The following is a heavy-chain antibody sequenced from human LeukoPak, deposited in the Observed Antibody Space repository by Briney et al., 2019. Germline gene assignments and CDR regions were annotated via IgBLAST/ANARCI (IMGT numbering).Heavy chain of an antibody. D-gene: IGHD2-2*01. V-gene: IGHV1-69*01. CDR2: IIPIFGTA. Sequence: SVTVSCKASGGTFSSYAISWVRQAPGQGLEWMGGIIPIFGTANYAQKFQGRVTITADESTSTAYMELSSLRSEDTAVYYCARATQYCSSTSCHLGYWGQGTLGTVSS. CDR3: ARATQYCSSTSCHLGY. CDR1: GGTFSSYA. J-gene: IGHJ4*02.